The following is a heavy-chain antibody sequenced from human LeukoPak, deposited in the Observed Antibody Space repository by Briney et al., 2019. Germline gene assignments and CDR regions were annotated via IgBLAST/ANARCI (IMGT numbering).Heavy chain of an antibody. CDR3: AKDLEAYYDILTGYYNHDAFDI. V-gene: IGHV3-23*01. J-gene: IGHJ3*02. Sequence: GGSLRLSCAASGFTFSSYAMSWVRQAPGKGLEWVSAISGSGGSTYYADSVKGRFTISRDNSKNTLYLQMNSLRAEDTAVYYCAKDLEAYYDILTGYYNHDAFDIWGQGTMVTVSS. CDR1: GFTFSSYA. CDR2: ISGSGGST. D-gene: IGHD3-9*01.